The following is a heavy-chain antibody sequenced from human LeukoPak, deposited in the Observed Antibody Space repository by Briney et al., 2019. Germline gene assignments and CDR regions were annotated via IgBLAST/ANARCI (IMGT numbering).Heavy chain of an antibody. CDR3: AKEDSWGKRASHY. Sequence: SLKGRFTSSRDNAKNSLYLQMNSLRAEDTAVYYCAKEDSWGKRASHYWGQGTLVTVSS. V-gene: IGHV3-21*04. D-gene: IGHD7-27*01. J-gene: IGHJ4*02.